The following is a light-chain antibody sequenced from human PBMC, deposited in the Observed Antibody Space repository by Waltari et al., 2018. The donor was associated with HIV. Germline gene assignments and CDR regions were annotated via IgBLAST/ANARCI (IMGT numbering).Light chain of an antibody. J-gene: IGLJ2*01. CDR1: SLRDYY. CDR3: SSRDKSGHLVI. Sequence: SSDLTQDPSVSVALGQTVKITCQGDSLRDYYASWYQKKPGQAPILVFYGKNNRPAGIPDRLSGSSSRNTASLTITGAQAEDEAEYYCSSRDKSGHLVIFGGGTRLIVL. V-gene: IGLV3-19*01. CDR2: GKN.